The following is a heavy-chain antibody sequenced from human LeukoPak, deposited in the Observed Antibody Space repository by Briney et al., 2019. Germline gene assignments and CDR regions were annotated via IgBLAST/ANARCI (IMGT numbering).Heavy chain of an antibody. Sequence: GGSLRLSCAASGFTFSSYGMHWVRQAPGKGLEWVAVMSYDGSNKYYADSVKGRFTISRDNSKNTLYLQMNSLRAEDTAVYYCSGMVRGVINHWGRGTLVTVSS. CDR2: MSYDGSNK. V-gene: IGHV3-30*03. CDR3: SGMVRGVINH. D-gene: IGHD3-10*01. CDR1: GFTFSSYG. J-gene: IGHJ5*02.